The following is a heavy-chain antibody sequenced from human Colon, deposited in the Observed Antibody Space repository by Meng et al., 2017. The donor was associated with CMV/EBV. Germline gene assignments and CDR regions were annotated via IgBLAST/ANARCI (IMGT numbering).Heavy chain of an antibody. Sequence: GESLKISCAASGFTFSSYSMNWVRQAPGKGLEWVSSISSSSSYIYYADSVKGRFTISRDNAKNSLYLQMNSLRAEDTAVYYCARDSCSSTSCYYYWGQGTLVTSPQ. CDR1: GFTFSSYS. CDR3: ARDSCSSTSCYYY. V-gene: IGHV3-21*01. J-gene: IGHJ4*02. CDR2: ISSSSSYI. D-gene: IGHD2-2*01.